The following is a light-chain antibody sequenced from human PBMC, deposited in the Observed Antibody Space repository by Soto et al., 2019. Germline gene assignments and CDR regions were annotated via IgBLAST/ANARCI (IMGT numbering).Light chain of an antibody. CDR3: RQPNNTSLT. CDR2: AAS. CDR1: QNLGKY. J-gene: IGKJ4*01. V-gene: IGKV1-39*01. Sequence: DIQMTQSPSSLTASIGDRVTLTRRSRQNLGKYLNLYQHKPRKAPKLLILAASTLKLGAPSRCSGSGAGTEFIISISSLLPEDVSTVYCRQPNNTSLTFGGGTKVEIK.